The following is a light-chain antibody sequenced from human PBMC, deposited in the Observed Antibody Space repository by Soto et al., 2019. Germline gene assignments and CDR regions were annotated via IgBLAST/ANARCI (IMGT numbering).Light chain of an antibody. J-gene: IGKJ5*01. CDR3: QQSYSTPIP. Sequence: DIQMTQSPSSLSASVGDRVTITCRASQSISSYLNWYQQKPGKAPKLLIYAASSLQSGVPSRFSGSGSGTDFTLTISCLQPEDFPTYICQQSYSTPIPYGQGTRL. V-gene: IGKV1-39*01. CDR2: AAS. CDR1: QSISSY.